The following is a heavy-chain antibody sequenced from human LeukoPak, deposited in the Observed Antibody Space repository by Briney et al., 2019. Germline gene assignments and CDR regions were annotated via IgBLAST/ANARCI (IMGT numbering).Heavy chain of an antibody. CDR1: GGTFSSYA. CDR3: ARKLNVAGPFDY. D-gene: IGHD2-15*01. Sequence: SVNVSCKASGGTFSSYAISWVRQAPGQGLEWMGGIIPIFGTANYAQKFQGRVTITADESTSTAYMELSSLRAEDTAVYYCARKLNVAGPFDYWGQGTLVTVSS. J-gene: IGHJ4*02. V-gene: IGHV1-69*13. CDR2: IIPIFGTA.